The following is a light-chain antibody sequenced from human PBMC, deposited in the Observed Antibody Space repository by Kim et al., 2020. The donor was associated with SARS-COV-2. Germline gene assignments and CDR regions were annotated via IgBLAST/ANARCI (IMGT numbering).Light chain of an antibody. J-gene: IGKJ1*01. CDR2: AAS. CDR3: QRYYSAPWT. Sequence: VGNIASITRRASQDIMKYVDWDHQAPGKLPRFLIFAASALQSGAPSRFSGRGSGTDFTLTISSLQPEDVGSYYCQRYYSAPWTFGHGTKVDIK. CDR1: QDIMKY. V-gene: IGKV1-27*01.